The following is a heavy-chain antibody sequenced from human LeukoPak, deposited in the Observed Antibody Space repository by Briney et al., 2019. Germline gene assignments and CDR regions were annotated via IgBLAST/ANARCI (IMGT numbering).Heavy chain of an antibody. CDR3: AKNRQLVY. CDR2: ISYDGSNK. CDR1: GFTFSSYG. V-gene: IGHV3-30*18. J-gene: IGHJ4*02. Sequence: GRSLRLSCAASGFTFSSYGMHWVRQAPGKGLEWVAVISYDGSNKYYADSVKGRFTISRDNSKNTLCLQMNSLRAEDTAVYYCAKNRQLVYWGQGTLVTVSS. D-gene: IGHD6-13*01.